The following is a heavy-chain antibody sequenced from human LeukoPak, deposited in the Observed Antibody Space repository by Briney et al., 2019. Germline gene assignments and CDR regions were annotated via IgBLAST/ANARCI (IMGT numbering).Heavy chain of an antibody. CDR2: IKQDGREK. V-gene: IGHV3-7*01. J-gene: IGHJ1*01. CDR1: GFTFSSYW. CDR3: AGGPYLGSSGFQH. Sequence: GGSLRLSCAASGFTFSSYWMSWVRQAPGKGLEWVANIKQDGREKYYVDSVKGRFTISRDNAKNSLYLQMNSLRAEDTAVYYCAGGPYLGSSGFQHWGQGTLVTVSS. D-gene: IGHD7-27*01.